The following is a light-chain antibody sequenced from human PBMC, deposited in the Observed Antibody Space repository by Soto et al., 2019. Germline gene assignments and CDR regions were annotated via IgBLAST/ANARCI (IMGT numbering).Light chain of an antibody. V-gene: IGKV1-12*01. Sequence: DIHMTQSPSSLSLSVGDRVTITCXASQGISSWLAWYQQKPGEAPKLLIYAASSLQSGVPSRFSGSGSGTDFTLTLSSLQAEDSATYYCQQSFIAPWTFGQGTKVDIK. CDR1: QGISSW. CDR3: QQSFIAPWT. CDR2: AAS. J-gene: IGKJ1*01.